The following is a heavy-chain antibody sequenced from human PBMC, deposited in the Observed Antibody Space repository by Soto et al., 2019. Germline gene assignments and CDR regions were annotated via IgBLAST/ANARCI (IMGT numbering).Heavy chain of an antibody. D-gene: IGHD3-3*02. V-gene: IGHV1-69*12. CDR1: GGTFSTSA. CDR3: ARDKDRQQLGGNYYYILDV. Sequence: QVQLMQSGAEVKKPGSSVKVSCKASGGTFSTSAISWVRQAPGEGLEWVGGIMPIFATPDYAQKFQGRVNISADESTATDYLELTSLTTDDTAVYYCARDKDRQQLGGNYYYILDVWGQGTAITVSS. J-gene: IGHJ6*02. CDR2: IMPIFATP.